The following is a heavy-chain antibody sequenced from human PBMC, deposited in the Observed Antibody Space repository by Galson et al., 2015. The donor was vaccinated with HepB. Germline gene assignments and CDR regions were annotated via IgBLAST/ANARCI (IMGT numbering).Heavy chain of an antibody. V-gene: IGHV3-23*01. Sequence: SLRLSCAASGFTFSSYAMSWVRQAPGKGLEWVSAISGSGGSTYYADSVKGRFTISRDNSKSTLYLQMNSLRAEDAAAYYCTKEAVSGSYGGYWGQGTLVTVSS. J-gene: IGHJ4*02. CDR3: TKEAVSGSYGGY. D-gene: IGHD1-26*01. CDR2: ISGSGGST. CDR1: GFTFSSYA.